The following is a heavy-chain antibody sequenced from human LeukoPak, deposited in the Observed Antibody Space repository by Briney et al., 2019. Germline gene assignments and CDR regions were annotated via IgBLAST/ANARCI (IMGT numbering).Heavy chain of an antibody. Sequence: GGSLRLSCAASGFIFSNNIMNWVRQAPGKGLEWVSVISADGGDIYYADSVNGRFTISRDNSKNTLHLQMNSLRAEDTAVYYCARASTTSGWFDYWGQGTLVTVSS. CDR2: ISADGGDI. V-gene: IGHV3-23*01. CDR1: GFIFSNNI. J-gene: IGHJ4*02. CDR3: ARASTTSGWFDY. D-gene: IGHD6-19*01.